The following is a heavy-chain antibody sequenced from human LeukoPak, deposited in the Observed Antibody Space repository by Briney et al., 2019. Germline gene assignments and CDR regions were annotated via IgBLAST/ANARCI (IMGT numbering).Heavy chain of an antibody. D-gene: IGHD3-9*01. J-gene: IGHJ4*02. CDR1: GFTFSNAW. CDR2: IKAKTNGGTA. V-gene: IGHV3-15*01. Sequence: GGSLRLSCAASGFTFSNAWMSWVRRAPGKGLEWVGRIKAKTNGGTADYTPPVNGRFTISRDDSRNTLYLQMNSLRAEDTAVYYCAKGPRHHILTGHYKSHCFDFWGQGTLVTVSS. CDR3: AKGPRHHILTGHYKSHCFDF.